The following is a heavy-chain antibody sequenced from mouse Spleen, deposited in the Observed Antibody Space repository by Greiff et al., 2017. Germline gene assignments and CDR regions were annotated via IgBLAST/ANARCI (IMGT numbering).Heavy chain of an antibody. CDR2: IWSGGST. J-gene: IGHJ3*01. CDR3: ARPSTMITTWFAY. Sequence: VKLMESGPGLVQPSQSLSITCTVSGFSLTSYGVHWVRQSPGKGLEWLGVIWSGGSTDYNAAFISRLSISKDNSKSQVFFKMNSLQANDTAIYYCARPSTMITTWFAYWGQGTLVTVSA. D-gene: IGHD2-4*01. CDR1: GFSLTSYG. V-gene: IGHV2-2*02.